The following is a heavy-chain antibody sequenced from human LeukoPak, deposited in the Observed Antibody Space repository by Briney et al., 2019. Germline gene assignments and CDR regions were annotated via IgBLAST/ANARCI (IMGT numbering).Heavy chain of an antibody. J-gene: IGHJ3*01. D-gene: IGHD1-26*01. CDR2: VSHTGAT. V-gene: IGHV4-59*01. CDR3: ARDRRGSFYTFDL. Sequence: SETLSLTCSVSGASINGYFWSWVRQTPEKGLQWIGYVSHTGATTSNPTLESRVPITIDTSKSQISLTMTSVTAADSALYYCARDRRGSFYTFDLWGPGTIVSVS. CDR1: GASINGYF.